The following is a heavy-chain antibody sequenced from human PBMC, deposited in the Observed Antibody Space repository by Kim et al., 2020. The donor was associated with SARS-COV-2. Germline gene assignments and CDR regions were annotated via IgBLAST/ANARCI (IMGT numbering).Heavy chain of an antibody. D-gene: IGHD5-18*01. CDR3: ASLDTATFWGSSD. V-gene: IGHV3-7*03. CDR2: IKKDGSEK. J-gene: IGHJ4*02. CDR1: GFSSRNYW. Sequence: GGSLRLSCVASGFSSRNYWLSWVRKAPGKGLEWAAMIKKDGSEKYYVDSMKGRLIISRDNAKNSMYLQMNSLRAEDTAVYYCASLDTATFWGSSDWGQGTLVTVSS.